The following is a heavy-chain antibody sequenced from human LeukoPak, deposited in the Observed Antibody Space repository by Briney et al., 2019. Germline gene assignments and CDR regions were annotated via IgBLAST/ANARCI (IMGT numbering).Heavy chain of an antibody. CDR2: ISGSGMLT. V-gene: IGHV3-23*01. J-gene: IGHJ3*01. Sequence: GGSLRLSCATSGFSFGSYAMSWVRQAPGKGLEWVSSISGSGMLTYYADSVRGRFTISRDNSKNTLYLQMSSLRAEDTATFYCAKYYYDSGGRGNDAFDVWGQGTLVTVSS. CDR3: AKYYYDSGGRGNDAFDV. CDR1: GFSFGSYA. D-gene: IGHD3-22*01.